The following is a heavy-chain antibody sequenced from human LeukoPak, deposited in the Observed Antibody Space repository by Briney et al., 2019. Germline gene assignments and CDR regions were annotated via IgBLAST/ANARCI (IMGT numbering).Heavy chain of an antibody. Sequence: ASVKVSCKASGYTLTGYYMHWVRLAPGQGLEWMGWINPSSGDTYYAQKFQGRVTMTRDTSISTAYMELSRLRSDDTAVYYCAKNPYEYYFDYWGQGTLVTVSS. CDR3: AKNPYEYYFDY. D-gene: IGHD5-12*01. CDR2: INPSSGDT. V-gene: IGHV1-2*02. J-gene: IGHJ4*02. CDR1: GYTLTGYY.